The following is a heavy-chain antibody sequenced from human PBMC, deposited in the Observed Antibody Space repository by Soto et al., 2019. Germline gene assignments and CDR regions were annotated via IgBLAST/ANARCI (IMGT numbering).Heavy chain of an antibody. D-gene: IGHD3-10*01. CDR2: IIPIFGTA. J-gene: IGHJ4*02. Sequence: SVKVSFKASGGTFSSYAISWVRQAPGQGLEWMGGIIPIFGTANYAQKFQGRVTITADKSTSTAYMELSSLRSEDTAVYYCATARFNYYGSGTTHSYDYWGQGTLVTVSP. CDR3: ATARFNYYGSGTTHSYDY. V-gene: IGHV1-69*06. CDR1: GGTFSSYA.